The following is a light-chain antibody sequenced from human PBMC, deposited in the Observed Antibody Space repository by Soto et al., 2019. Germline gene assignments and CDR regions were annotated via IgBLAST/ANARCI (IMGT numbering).Light chain of an antibody. J-gene: IGKJ1*01. CDR3: QQFRNWPWT. Sequence: PGERATVSCRASQSISNFLAWYQQKPGQAPRLLIYDASTRATGIPARFSGSGSGTDFTLTISSLQSEDFAVYYCQQFRNWPWTFGQGTKVDIK. CDR1: QSISNF. CDR2: DAS. V-gene: IGKV3D-15*01.